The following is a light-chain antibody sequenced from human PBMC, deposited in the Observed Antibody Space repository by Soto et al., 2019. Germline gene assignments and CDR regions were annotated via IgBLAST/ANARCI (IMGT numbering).Light chain of an antibody. CDR3: SSYTSSSTRV. Sequence: SVLTQPASVSGSPGQSIAISCTGTSSDVGGYYSVSWYQQHPGKAPKLVIYDVSNRPSGVSNRFSGSKSGNTASLTISGLQAEDEADYYCSSYTSSSTRVFGGGTKLTVL. J-gene: IGLJ2*01. CDR2: DVS. V-gene: IGLV2-14*01. CDR1: SSDVGGYYS.